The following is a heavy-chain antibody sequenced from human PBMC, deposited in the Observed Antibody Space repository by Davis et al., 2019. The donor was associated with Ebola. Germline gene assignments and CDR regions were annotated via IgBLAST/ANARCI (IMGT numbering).Heavy chain of an antibody. CDR1: GYTFTSYD. CDR3: ARDMTTVNAMDV. J-gene: IGHJ6*02. CDR2: MNPNSGNT. D-gene: IGHD4-11*01. Sequence: ASVKVSCKASGYTFTSYDINWVRQATGQGLEWMGWMNPNSGNTGYAQKFQGRVTMTRNTSISTAYMELSSLRSEDTAVYYCARDMTTVNAMDVWGQGTTVTVSS. V-gene: IGHV1-8*01.